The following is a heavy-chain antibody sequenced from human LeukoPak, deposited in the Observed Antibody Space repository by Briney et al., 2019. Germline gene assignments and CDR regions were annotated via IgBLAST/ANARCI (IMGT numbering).Heavy chain of an antibody. CDR1: GFTFDDYA. V-gene: IGHV3-9*01. J-gene: IGHJ4*02. CDR3: ARFDYGDFVGAADY. CDR2: ISWNSGSI. D-gene: IGHD4-17*01. Sequence: PGGSLRLSCAASGFTFDDYAMHWVRQAPGKGLEWVSGISWNSGSIGYADSVKGRFTISRDNAKNSLYLQMNSLRAEDTAVYYCARFDYGDFVGAADYWGQGTLVTVSS.